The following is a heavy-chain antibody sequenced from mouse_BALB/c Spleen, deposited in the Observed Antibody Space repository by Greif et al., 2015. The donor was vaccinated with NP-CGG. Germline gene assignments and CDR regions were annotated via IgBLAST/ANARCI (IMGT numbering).Heavy chain of an antibody. D-gene: IGHD1-1*01. V-gene: IGHV5-12-2*01. Sequence: EVKLVESGGGLVQPGGSLKLSCAASGFTFSSYTMSWVRQTPEKRLEWVAYISNGGGSTYYPDTVKGRFTISRDNAKNTLYLQMSSLKSEDTAVYYGARHYGAMDYWGQGTSVTVSS. J-gene: IGHJ4*01. CDR3: ARHYGAMDY. CDR2: ISNGGGST. CDR1: GFTFSSYT.